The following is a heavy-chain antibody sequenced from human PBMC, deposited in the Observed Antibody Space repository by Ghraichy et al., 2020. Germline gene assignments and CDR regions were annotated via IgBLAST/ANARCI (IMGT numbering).Heavy chain of an antibody. J-gene: IGHJ4*02. Sequence: GSLRLSCAASGFTFSSYAMHWVRQAPGKGLEWVAVISYDGSNKYYADSVKGRFTISRDNSKNTLYLQMNSLRAEDTAVYYCARDQGHYSGYDLDYWGQGTLVTVSS. D-gene: IGHD5-12*01. CDR3: ARDQGHYSGYDLDY. V-gene: IGHV3-30*04. CDR2: ISYDGSNK. CDR1: GFTFSSYA.